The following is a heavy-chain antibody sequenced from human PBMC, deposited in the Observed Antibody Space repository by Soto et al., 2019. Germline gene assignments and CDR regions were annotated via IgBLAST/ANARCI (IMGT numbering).Heavy chain of an antibody. V-gene: IGHV4-59*08. CDR1: GDSISTDH. D-gene: IGHD7-27*01. J-gene: IGHJ4*02. CDR3: AKNWNWGSLVH. Sequence: PSETLSLTCTVSGDSISTDHWSWIRQSPGKGLEWIGFIYYGGSTNYNPSLKSRVTISVDTPKNQFSLKLSSVTAADTAVYYCAKNWNWGSLVHWGQGTLVPVS. CDR2: IYYGGST.